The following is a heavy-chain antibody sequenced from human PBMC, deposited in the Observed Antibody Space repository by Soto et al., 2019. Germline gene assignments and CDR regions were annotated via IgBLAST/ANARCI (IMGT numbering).Heavy chain of an antibody. CDR2: TYYRSKWYN. CDR3: ARTRVYDSYNYYGMAV. CDR1: GDSVSSNSVA. D-gene: IGHD3-3*01. J-gene: IGHJ6*02. V-gene: IGHV6-1*01. Sequence: SQTLSLTCAISGDSVSSNSVAWNWIRLSPSRGLEWLGRTYYRSKWYNDYAVSVKSRITINPDTSKNQFSLQLNSVTPEDTAVNYCARTRVYDSYNYYGMAVWGQGTTVTVSS.